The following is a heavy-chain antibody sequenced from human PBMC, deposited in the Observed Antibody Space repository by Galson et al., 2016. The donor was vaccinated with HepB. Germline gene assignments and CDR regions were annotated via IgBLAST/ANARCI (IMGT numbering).Heavy chain of an antibody. D-gene: IGHD1-26*01. CDR3: ARGLARSLGGLD. V-gene: IGHV1-69*06. CDR1: GDAFNTYT. Sequence: SVKVSCKASGDAFNTYTIDWVRQAPGQGLEWVGGIVPLLGTANYAQKFQGRVTITADKSTSTAYMELVSLISDDTALYYCARGLARSLGGLDWGQGTLVTVSS. CDR2: IVPLLGTA. J-gene: IGHJ4*02.